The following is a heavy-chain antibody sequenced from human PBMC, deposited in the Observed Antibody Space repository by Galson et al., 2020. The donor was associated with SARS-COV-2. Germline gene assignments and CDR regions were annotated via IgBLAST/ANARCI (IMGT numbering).Heavy chain of an antibody. V-gene: IGHV4-59*01. Sequence: ETSETLSLTCSVSDGPISSYYWSWIRQPPGKGLEWIGYISYSGSTNYNPSLRSRVTISVDMSKNQFSLKLSSVTAADTAVYYCARDPAPLYGDNYYYGMDVWGRGTTVTVSS. D-gene: IGHD4-17*01. J-gene: IGHJ6*02. CDR1: DGPISSYY. CDR3: ARDPAPLYGDNYYYGMDV. CDR2: ISYSGST.